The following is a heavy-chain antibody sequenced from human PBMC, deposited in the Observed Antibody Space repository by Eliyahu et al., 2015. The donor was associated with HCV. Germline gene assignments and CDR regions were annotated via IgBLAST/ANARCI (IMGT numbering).Heavy chain of an antibody. D-gene: IGHD3-10*01. J-gene: IGHJ6*02. CDR2: ISSSSSYI. CDR1: GFTFSSXX. CDR3: ARDELEQVWFGVPLCMDV. V-gene: IGHV3-21*01. Sequence: EVQLVESGGGLVKPGGSLRLSCAASGFTFSSXXMNLVRXAPGKGLGWVSSISSSSSYIYYADSVKGRFTISRDNAKNSLYLQMNSLRAEDTAVYYCARDELEQVWFGVPLCMDVWGQGTTVTVSS.